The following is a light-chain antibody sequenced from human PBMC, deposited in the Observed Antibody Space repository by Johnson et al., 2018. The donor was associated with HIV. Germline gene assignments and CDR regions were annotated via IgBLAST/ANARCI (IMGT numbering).Light chain of an antibody. Sequence: QSVLTQPPSVSAAPGQKVTISCSGSSSNIGNNYVSWYRHLPGTAPKLLIYENDKRPSGIPDRFSGSKSGTSATLGITGLQTGDEADYYCGTWDSSLNASYVFGTGTKVTVL. CDR1: SSNIGNNY. J-gene: IGLJ1*01. CDR2: END. CDR3: GTWDSSLNASYV. V-gene: IGLV1-51*02.